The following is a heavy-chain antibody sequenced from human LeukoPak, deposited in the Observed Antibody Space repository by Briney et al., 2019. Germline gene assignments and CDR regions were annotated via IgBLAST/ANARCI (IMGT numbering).Heavy chain of an antibody. D-gene: IGHD2-2*01. J-gene: IGHJ5*02. CDR3: ARDACSSTICQAGGNWFDP. CDR2: INPSGGSR. CDR1: GYTFTSYY. Sequence: ASVKVSCKASGYTFTSYYMHWVRQAPGQGLEWMGTINPSGGSRSYAQKFQGRVTMTRDTSTSTVYMELSSLRSEDTAVYFCARDACSSTICQAGGNWFDPWGQGTPVTVSS. V-gene: IGHV1-46*01.